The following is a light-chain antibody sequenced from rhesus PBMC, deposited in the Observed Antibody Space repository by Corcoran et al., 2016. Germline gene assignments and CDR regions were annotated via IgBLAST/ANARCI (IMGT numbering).Light chain of an antibody. CDR3: MQYTHIPLT. Sequence: EIVLTQTPLSLPVTPGEPASISCRSSQSLLDSEDGSTYLDWHLQKPGQASQPLLYEVSPRALGVPDRFSGSGSDTDFTLKISKVEAEDVGVYYCMQYTHIPLTFGGGTKVDLK. CDR2: EVS. J-gene: IGKJ4*01. V-gene: IGKV2-86*01. CDR1: QSLLDSEDGSTY.